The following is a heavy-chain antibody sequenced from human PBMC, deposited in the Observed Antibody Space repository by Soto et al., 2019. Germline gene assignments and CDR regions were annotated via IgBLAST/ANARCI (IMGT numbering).Heavy chain of an antibody. D-gene: IGHD3-10*01. CDR1: GFTFNNYA. CDR3: AKGRGGSGSLTPRVDF. J-gene: IGHJ4*02. Sequence: EVQLLESGGGLVQPGGSLRLSCAASGFTFNNYAMTWVRQAPGKGLEWVSAISGGGDTTSYADYVKGRFTFSREGSKNTLSLQMSSLRAEDTDLYYCAKGRGGSGSLTPRVDFWGQGTLVTVSS. V-gene: IGHV3-23*01. CDR2: ISGGGDTT.